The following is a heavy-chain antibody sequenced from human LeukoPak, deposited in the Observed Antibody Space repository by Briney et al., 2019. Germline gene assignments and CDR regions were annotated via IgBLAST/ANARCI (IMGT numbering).Heavy chain of an antibody. D-gene: IGHD6-19*01. Sequence: GGSLRLSCAASGFTFSSYAMSWVRQAPGKGLEWVSAISGSGGSTYYADSVKGRFTISRDNSKNTLYPQMNSLRAEDTAVYYCAKDATRDSSGWPGDWGQGTLVTVSS. J-gene: IGHJ4*02. CDR3: AKDATRDSSGWPGD. V-gene: IGHV3-23*01. CDR2: ISGSGGST. CDR1: GFTFSSYA.